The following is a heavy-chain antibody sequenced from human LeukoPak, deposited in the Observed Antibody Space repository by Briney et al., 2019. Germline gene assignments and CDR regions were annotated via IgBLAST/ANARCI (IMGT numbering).Heavy chain of an antibody. V-gene: IGHV4-4*07. CDR3: ARDFSYYDFWSGYYSAGSNWFDP. CDR1: GGSISSYY. D-gene: IGHD3-3*01. Sequence: SETLSLTCTVSGGSISSYYWSWIRQPAGKGLEWIGRIYTSGSTNYNPSLKSRVTMSVDTSKNQFSLKLSSVTAADTAVYYCARDFSYYDFWSGYYSAGSNWFDPWGQGTLVTVSS. J-gene: IGHJ5*02. CDR2: IYTSGST.